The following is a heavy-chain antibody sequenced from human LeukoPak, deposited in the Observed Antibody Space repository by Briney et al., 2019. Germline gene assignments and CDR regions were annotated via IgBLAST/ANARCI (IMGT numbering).Heavy chain of an antibody. V-gene: IGHV4-59*01. CDR1: SGSISSYY. CDR3: AGRYYYGSGTLDP. CDR2: IYYSGST. D-gene: IGHD3-10*01. J-gene: IGHJ5*02. Sequence: SETLSLTCTVSSGSISSYYWSWIRQPPGKGLEWIGYIYYSGSTNYNPSLKSRVTISVDTSKNQFSLKLSSVTAADTAVYYCAGRYYYGSGTLDPWGQGTLVTVSS.